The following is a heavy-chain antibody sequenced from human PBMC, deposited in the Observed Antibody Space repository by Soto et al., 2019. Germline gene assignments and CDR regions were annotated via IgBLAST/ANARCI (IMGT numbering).Heavy chain of an antibody. Sequence: QVQLVESGGGVVQPGRSLRLSCAASGFTFSSYGMHWVRQAPGKGLEWVAVISYDESNKYYADSVKGRFTISRDNSKNTLYLQMNSLRAEDTAVYYCAKGGSSWYFDYWGQGTLVTVSS. CDR2: ISYDESNK. CDR1: GFTFSSYG. D-gene: IGHD6-13*01. V-gene: IGHV3-30*18. J-gene: IGHJ4*02. CDR3: AKGGSSWYFDY.